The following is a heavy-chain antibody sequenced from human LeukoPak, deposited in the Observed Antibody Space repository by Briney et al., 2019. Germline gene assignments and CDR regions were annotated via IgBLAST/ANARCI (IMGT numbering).Heavy chain of an antibody. J-gene: IGHJ3*02. V-gene: IGHV1-2*02. D-gene: IGHD3-10*01. CDR2: INPNSGDT. CDR1: GYTFTGYY. CDR3: ARVMGVGDSHASDI. Sequence: ASVKVSCKASGYTFTGYYVHWVRQAPGQGLEWMGWINPNSGDTKYAQKFQGRVTMTKDTSISTAYMDLSRLRSDDTAVYYCARVMGVGDSHASDIWGQGTMVTVSS.